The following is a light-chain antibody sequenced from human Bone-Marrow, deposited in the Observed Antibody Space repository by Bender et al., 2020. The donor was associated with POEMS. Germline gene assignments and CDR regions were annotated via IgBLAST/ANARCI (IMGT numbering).Light chain of an antibody. J-gene: IGLJ1*01. CDR1: SSNIESNY. CDR3: AAWDDNLSGRYV. Sequence: QSVLTQPPSVSGSPGQRVVISCSGGSSNIESNYVYWYQHVPGTAPKLLIYSNSRRPSGVPDRFSGSKSGTSASLAISGLRSEDEADYYCAAWDDNLSGRYVFGAGTAVTVL. CDR2: SNS. V-gene: IGLV1-47*01.